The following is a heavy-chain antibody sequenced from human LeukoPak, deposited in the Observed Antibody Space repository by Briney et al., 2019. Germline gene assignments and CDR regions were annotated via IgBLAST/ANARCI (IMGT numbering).Heavy chain of an antibody. Sequence: SETPSLTCTVSGGSISSYYWSWIRQPPGKGLEWIGYIYYSGSTNYNPSLKSRVTISVDTSKNQFSLKLSSVTAADTAVYYCAREHDYGDYFDYWGQGTLVTVSS. J-gene: IGHJ4*02. D-gene: IGHD4-17*01. V-gene: IGHV4-59*01. CDR1: GGSISSYY. CDR3: AREHDYGDYFDY. CDR2: IYYSGST.